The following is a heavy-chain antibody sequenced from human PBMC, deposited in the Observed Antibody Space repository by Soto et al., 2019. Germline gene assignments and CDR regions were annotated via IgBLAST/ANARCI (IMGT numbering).Heavy chain of an antibody. V-gene: IGHV3-7*03. CDR1: GFTFSGYW. CDR2: VNQDGTQK. D-gene: IGHD6-19*01. Sequence: EVQLVESGGGLVQPGGSLRLSCAGSGFTFSGYWITGVRQPPGKGLEWVASVNQDGTQKFYVDSVTGRFTISRDNAKNSLFLQMISLRAEDTAVYYCARWESSDWYLGIWGQGTLVTVSS. CDR3: ARWESSDWYLGI. J-gene: IGHJ4*02.